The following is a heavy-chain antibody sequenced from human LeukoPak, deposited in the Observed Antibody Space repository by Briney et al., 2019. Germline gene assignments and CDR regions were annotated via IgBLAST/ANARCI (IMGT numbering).Heavy chain of an antibody. CDR1: GFTFSSYG. CDR3: AKDQIVVVPAATLDY. CDR2: IRYDGSNK. V-gene: IGHV3-30*02. Sequence: PGGSLRLSCAASGFTFSSYGMHWVRQAPGKGLEWVAFIRYDGSNKYYADSVKGRFTISRDNSKNTLYLQMNSLRAEDTAVYYCAKDQIVVVPAATLDYWGQGTLVTVSS. J-gene: IGHJ4*02. D-gene: IGHD2-2*01.